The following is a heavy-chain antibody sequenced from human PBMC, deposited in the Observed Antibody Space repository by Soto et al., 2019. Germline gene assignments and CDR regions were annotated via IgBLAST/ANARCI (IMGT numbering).Heavy chain of an antibody. Sequence: EVQLVESGGGLGKPGGSLRLSCAASGFTFSSYSMNWVRQAPGKGLEWVSSISSSSSYIYYADSVKGRFTISRDNAKNSLYLQMNSLRAEDTAVYYCASLNIAVAGTDYWGQGTLVTVSS. D-gene: IGHD6-19*01. CDR1: GFTFSSYS. V-gene: IGHV3-21*01. CDR3: ASLNIAVAGTDY. CDR2: ISSSSSYI. J-gene: IGHJ4*02.